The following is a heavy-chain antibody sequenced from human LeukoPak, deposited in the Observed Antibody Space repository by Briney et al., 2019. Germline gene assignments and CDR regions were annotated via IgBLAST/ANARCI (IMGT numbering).Heavy chain of an antibody. CDR3: AANYYDSRDY. J-gene: IGHJ4*02. Sequence: SETLSLTCTVSGSISSGGYYWSWIRQHPGKGLEWIGYIYYSGSTYYNPSLKSRVTISVDTSKNQFSLKLSSVTAADTAVYYCAANYYDSRDYWGQGTLVTVSS. V-gene: IGHV4-31*03. CDR1: GSISSGGYY. CDR2: IYYSGST. D-gene: IGHD3-22*01.